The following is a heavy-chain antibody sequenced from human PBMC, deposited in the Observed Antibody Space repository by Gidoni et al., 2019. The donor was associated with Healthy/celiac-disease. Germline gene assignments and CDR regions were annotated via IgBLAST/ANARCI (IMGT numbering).Heavy chain of an antibody. CDR1: GFTFRRYY. CDR2: ISGSGGST. D-gene: IGHD1-26*01. Sequence: VQLLESGGGLVQPGGSLRLCCAASGFTFRRYYMSWVRQAPGKGLEWVSAISGSGGSTYYADSVEGRFTILRDNSKNWLFPQKNSLRAEDTAVYYCAKDLGRVVGAPGYWGQGTLVTVSS. CDR3: AKDLGRVVGAPGY. V-gene: IGHV3-23*01. J-gene: IGHJ4*02.